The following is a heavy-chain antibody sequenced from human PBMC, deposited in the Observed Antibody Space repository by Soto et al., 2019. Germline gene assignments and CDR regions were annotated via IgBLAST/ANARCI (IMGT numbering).Heavy chain of an antibody. CDR2: VIPLFDTA. CDR1: GGIFTNNA. D-gene: IGHD5-18*01. V-gene: IGHV1-69*01. CDR3: GPGGKNDGYTFSHGRDV. J-gene: IGHJ6*02. Sequence: QVQVVQSGAEVKKPGSSVKVSCKVSGGIFTNNAISWVRQAPGQGLEWLGGVIPLFDTAYYAQIFRGRLRFSGDGATTTAYRERGGLTSADTAVFFCGPGGKNDGYTFSHGRDVWAQGTTVTVS.